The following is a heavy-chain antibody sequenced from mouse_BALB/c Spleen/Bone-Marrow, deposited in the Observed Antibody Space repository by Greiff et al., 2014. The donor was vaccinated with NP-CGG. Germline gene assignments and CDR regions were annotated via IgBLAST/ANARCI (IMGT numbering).Heavy chain of an antibody. CDR1: GYTFTRYY. CDR3: ARALTGTWFAY. Sequence: QVQLQQSGPELVKPGASVKISCKASGYTFTRYYIHWVKQRPGQGLEWIGWIYPGNVNTKYNEKFKDKATLTADKSSSTAYMQLSSLTSEDSAAYFCARALTGTWFAYWGQGTLVTVSA. CDR2: IYPGNVNT. V-gene: IGHV1S56*01. J-gene: IGHJ3*01. D-gene: IGHD4-1*01.